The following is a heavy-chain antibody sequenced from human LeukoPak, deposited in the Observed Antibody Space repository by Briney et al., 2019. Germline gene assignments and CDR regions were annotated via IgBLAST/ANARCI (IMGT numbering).Heavy chain of an antibody. Sequence: GRSLSLSCAASGFTFSSYAMHWVSQAPGKGLEWVAVISYDGRNKYYQHSVKGRFTISRDNSKNTLYLQMNSLRAEDTAVYYCARDMKLVVPAALYYYGMDVWGQRTTVTVSS. J-gene: IGHJ6*02. CDR1: GFTFSSYA. CDR2: ISYDGRNK. D-gene: IGHD2-2*01. CDR3: ARDMKLVVPAALYYYGMDV. V-gene: IGHV3-30*04.